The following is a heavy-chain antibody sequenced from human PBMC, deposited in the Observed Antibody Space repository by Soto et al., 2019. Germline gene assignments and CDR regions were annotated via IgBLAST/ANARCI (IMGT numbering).Heavy chain of an antibody. CDR2: IIPIFGTA. Sequence: QVQLVQSGAEVKKPGSSVKVSCKASGCTFSSYAISWVRQAPGQGLEWMGGIIPIFGTANYAQKFQGRVTITADESMSTAYMELSSLRCEDTDVYYCAREYYDILTGLDYWGQGTLVTVSS. CDR3: AREYYDILTGLDY. CDR1: GCTFSSYA. V-gene: IGHV1-69*01. D-gene: IGHD3-9*01. J-gene: IGHJ4*02.